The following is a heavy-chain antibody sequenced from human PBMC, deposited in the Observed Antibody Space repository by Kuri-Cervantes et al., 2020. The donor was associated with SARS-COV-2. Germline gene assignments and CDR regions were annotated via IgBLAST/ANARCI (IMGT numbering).Heavy chain of an antibody. V-gene: IGHV4-59*01. D-gene: IGHD1-1*01. CDR1: GGSISSYY. Sequence: LRPSCTVSGGSISSYYWSWIRQPPGKGLEWIGYIHYSGSTNYNTSLKSRVTISVDTSKNQFSLKLSSVTAADTAVYYCARDRLAPQNWNRFDYWGQGTLVTVSS. CDR3: ARDRLAPQNWNRFDY. CDR2: IHYSGST. J-gene: IGHJ4*02.